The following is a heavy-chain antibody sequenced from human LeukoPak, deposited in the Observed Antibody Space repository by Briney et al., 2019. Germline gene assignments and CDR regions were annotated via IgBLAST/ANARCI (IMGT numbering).Heavy chain of an antibody. D-gene: IGHD5-18*01. Sequence: PGGSLRLSCAASGFTFDDYAMHWVRQAPGKGLEWVSGISWNSGSIGYADSVKGRFTISRDNSKNTLYLQMISLRAEDTAVYYCAKESGYNYGSGRGIDAFDIWGQGTMVTVSS. CDR2: ISWNSGSI. CDR3: AKESGYNYGSGRGIDAFDI. J-gene: IGHJ3*02. V-gene: IGHV3-9*01. CDR1: GFTFDDYA.